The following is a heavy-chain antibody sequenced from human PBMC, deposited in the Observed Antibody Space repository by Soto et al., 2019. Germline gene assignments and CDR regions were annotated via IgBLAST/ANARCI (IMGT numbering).Heavy chain of an antibody. CDR2: IHSDGSST. J-gene: IGHJ3*02. CDR3: ARGDRGAFDI. V-gene: IGHV3-74*01. CDR1: GFTFSYYW. D-gene: IGHD1-26*01. Sequence: EVQLVESGGGLVQPGESLRLSCAASGFTFSYYWMHWVRQAPGKGLVWVSRIHSDGSSTTYADSVKGRFTISRDNARNTGYLQMNSLRVEDTGVYYCARGDRGAFDIWGQGSVVTVSS.